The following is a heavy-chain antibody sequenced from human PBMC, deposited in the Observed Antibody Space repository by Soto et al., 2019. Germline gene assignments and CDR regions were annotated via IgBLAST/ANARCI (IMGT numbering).Heavy chain of an antibody. J-gene: IGHJ3*02. V-gene: IGHV1-18*01. D-gene: IGHD3-22*01. CDR2: ISAYNGNT. CDR1: GYTFTSYG. Sequence: QVQLVQSGAEVKKPGASVKVSCKASGYTFTSYGISWVRQAPGQGLEWMGWISAYNGNTNYAQKLQGRVTMTTDTSTSTAYMELRSLRSADTAVYSCASGMYYYDSSGYYSDAFDIWGQGTMVTVSS. CDR3: ASGMYYYDSSGYYSDAFDI.